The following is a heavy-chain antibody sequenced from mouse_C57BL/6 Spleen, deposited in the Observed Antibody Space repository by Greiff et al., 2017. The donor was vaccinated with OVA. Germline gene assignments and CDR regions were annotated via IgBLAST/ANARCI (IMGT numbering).Heavy chain of an antibody. CDR3: PLHYYGSRTGFAY. Sequence: EVQLQESGGGFVQPGGSMKLSCVASGFTFSNYWMNWVRQSPEQGLEWIAQIRLKSDNYATHYAYSVKGRFTISRDDSKSSVYLQMNNVRAEDTGIYYCPLHYYGSRTGFAYWGQGTLVTVSA. CDR2: IRLKSDNYAT. J-gene: IGHJ3*01. D-gene: IGHD1-1*01. V-gene: IGHV6-3*01. CDR1: GFTFSNYW.